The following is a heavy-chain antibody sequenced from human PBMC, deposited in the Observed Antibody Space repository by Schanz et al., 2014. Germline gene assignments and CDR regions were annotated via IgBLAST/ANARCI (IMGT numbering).Heavy chain of an antibody. D-gene: IGHD3-22*01. CDR3: AREVGLYDRGWFDP. Sequence: QVQLVQSGAEVKKPGSSVKVSCKASRSTFSSYTISWVRQARGQGLEWVGRIIPSLGLAKYEQKFQDKVTITADKSSDTAYMELSSLRSEDTAVYYGAREVGLYDRGWFDPWGQGTLITVSS. CDR2: IIPSLGLA. J-gene: IGHJ5*02. V-gene: IGHV1-69*08. CDR1: RSTFSSYT.